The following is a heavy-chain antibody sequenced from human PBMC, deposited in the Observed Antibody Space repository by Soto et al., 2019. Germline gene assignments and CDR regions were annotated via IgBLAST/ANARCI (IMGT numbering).Heavy chain of an antibody. J-gene: IGHJ4*02. V-gene: IGHV3-30*18. CDR2: ISYAGNVA. D-gene: IGHD1-1*01. CDR1: GFTFSNYG. Sequence: QVQLVESGGGVVQPGRSLRLSCAASGFTFSNYGMHWVRQAPGKGLEWVIVISYAGNVAYYADSVKGRFTISRDNSKNTLYFQMNSMRTEDTAMYYCWEEGSITNWYFDYWGQGTLVTVSS. CDR3: WEEGSITNWYFDY.